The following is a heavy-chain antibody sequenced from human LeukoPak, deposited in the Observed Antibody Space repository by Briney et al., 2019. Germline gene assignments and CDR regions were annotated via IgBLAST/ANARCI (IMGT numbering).Heavy chain of an antibody. V-gene: IGHV3-23*01. Sequence: PGGSLRLSCAASGFTFSSYAMSRVRQAPGKGLEWVSAISGSGGSTYYADSVKGRFTISRDNSKNTLYLQMNSLRAEDTAVYYCSGLRERLVVITPLDYWGQGALVTVSS. CDR2: ISGSGGST. J-gene: IGHJ4*02. CDR1: GFTFSSYA. D-gene: IGHD3-22*01. CDR3: SGLRERLVVITPLDY.